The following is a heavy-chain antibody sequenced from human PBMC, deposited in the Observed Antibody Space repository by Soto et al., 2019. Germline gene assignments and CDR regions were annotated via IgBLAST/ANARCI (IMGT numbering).Heavy chain of an antibody. J-gene: IGHJ4*02. Sequence: EVQMVESGGGLVQPGGSLRLSCTASGFTFSKFWMHWVRQVPGKGLVWVSRINPESTTINYAAAVEGRFTISRDNAQNTLYLQMSSLIVEDSGVYYCTRDTFGDEDYWGQGIPVTVSS. CDR3: TRDTFGDEDY. CDR2: INPESTTI. D-gene: IGHD4-17*01. CDR1: GFTFSKFW. V-gene: IGHV3-74*01.